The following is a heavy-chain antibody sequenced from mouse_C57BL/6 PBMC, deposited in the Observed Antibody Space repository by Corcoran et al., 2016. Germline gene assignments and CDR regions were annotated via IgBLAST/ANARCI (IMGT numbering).Heavy chain of an antibody. V-gene: IGHV9-3*01. Sequence: QIQLVQSGPELKKPGETVKISCKASGYTFTTYGMSWVKQAAGKGLKWMGWINSYSGVPTYADDFKGRFAFSLENSASTAYLQINNLKDEDTATYVCAISYYRYYAMDYWGQGTSVTVSS. CDR1: GYTFTTYG. J-gene: IGHJ4*01. CDR2: INSYSGVP. CDR3: AISYYRYYAMDY. D-gene: IGHD2-12*01.